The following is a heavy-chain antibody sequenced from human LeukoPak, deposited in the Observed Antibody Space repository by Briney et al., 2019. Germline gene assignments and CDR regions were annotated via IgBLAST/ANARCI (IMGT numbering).Heavy chain of an antibody. J-gene: IGHJ4*02. Sequence: SETLSLTCTVSGGSISSSSYYWGWIRQPPGKGLEWIGSIYDSDNTYYTPSLKSRVTVSIDTSKNQFSLKLRSLTAADTAVYYCARHALAAAGPYYFDYWGQGTLVTVSS. CDR2: IYDSDNT. CDR3: ARHALAAAGPYYFDY. V-gene: IGHV4-39*07. CDR1: GGSISSSSYY. D-gene: IGHD6-13*01.